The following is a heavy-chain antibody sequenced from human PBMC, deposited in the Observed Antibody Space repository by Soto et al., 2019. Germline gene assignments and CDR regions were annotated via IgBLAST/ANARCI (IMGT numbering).Heavy chain of an antibody. CDR3: ATHPMPTITYYYGMDV. CDR2: IIHIFGTA. CDR1: GGTFSSYV. Sequence: QVQLVQSGAEVKKPGSSVKVSCKASGGTFSSYVISWVRQAPGQGLEWMGGIIHIFGTANYAQKFQGRVTISADESTSTAYMELSSLRSEDTAVYYSATHPMPTITYYYGMDVCCQVTTVTVSS. J-gene: IGHJ6*02. D-gene: IGHD1-1*01. V-gene: IGHV1-69*12.